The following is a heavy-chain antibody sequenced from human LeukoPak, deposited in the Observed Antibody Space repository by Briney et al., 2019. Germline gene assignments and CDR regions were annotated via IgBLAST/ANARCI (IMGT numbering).Heavy chain of an antibody. Sequence: GGSLRLSCAASGFTFSTCAMHWVRQAPGKGLEYVAAISGNGDSTYYANSVKGRFTISRDNSRNTLYLQMGSLRPEDMAVYYCAREVYAGNWFDPWGQGTLVTVSS. D-gene: IGHD2-8*01. CDR1: GFTFSTCA. CDR2: ISGNGDST. V-gene: IGHV3-64*01. J-gene: IGHJ5*02. CDR3: AREVYAGNWFDP.